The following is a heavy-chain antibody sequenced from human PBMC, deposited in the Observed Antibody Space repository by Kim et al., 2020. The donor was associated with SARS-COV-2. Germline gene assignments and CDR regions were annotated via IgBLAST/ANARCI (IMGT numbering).Heavy chain of an antibody. CDR1: GYTLTELS. CDR2: FDPEDGET. CDR3: ATSASIVGVSTDFYYYYGM. D-gene: IGHD1-26*01. Sequence: ASVKVSCKVSGYTLTELSMHWVRQAPGKGLEWMGGFDPEDGETIYAQKFQGRVTMHEDTSTDTAYMELSSLRSEEKAGYCCATSASIVGVSTDFYYYYGM. J-gene: IGHJ6*01. V-gene: IGHV1-24*01.